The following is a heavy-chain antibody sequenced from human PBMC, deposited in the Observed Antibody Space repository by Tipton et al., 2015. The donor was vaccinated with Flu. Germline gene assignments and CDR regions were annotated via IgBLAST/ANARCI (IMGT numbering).Heavy chain of an antibody. V-gene: IGHV4-59*01. Sequence: LRLSCAVSGGSISSYFWTWIRQSPGKGLEWIGNIYYTGSTSYNPSLKSRVFMSLDTSKTQFSLELRSLSAADTAVYYCARDSATTPRVLAYWGQGVLVTVAS. CDR3: ARDSATTPRVLAY. D-gene: IGHD1-14*01. J-gene: IGHJ4*02. CDR2: IYYTGST. CDR1: GGSISSYF.